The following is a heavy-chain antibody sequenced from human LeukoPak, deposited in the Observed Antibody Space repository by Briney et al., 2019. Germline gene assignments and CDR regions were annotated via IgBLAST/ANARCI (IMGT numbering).Heavy chain of an antibody. J-gene: IGHJ1*01. CDR1: GGSISSNYDQ. Sequence: SETLSLTCAVSGGSISSNYDQWVWIRQPPGKGLEWIGSVYYSGSSYNSPSLKSRVTISFDTSKNQFSLKLTSVTAADEAMYYCATRETGDFQRWGQGTQVTVSS. D-gene: IGHD5-24*01. CDR2: VYYSGSS. CDR3: ATRETGDFQR. V-gene: IGHV4-39*01.